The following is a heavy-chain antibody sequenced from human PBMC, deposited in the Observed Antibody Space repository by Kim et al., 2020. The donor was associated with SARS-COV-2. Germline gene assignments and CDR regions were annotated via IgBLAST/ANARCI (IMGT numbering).Heavy chain of an antibody. D-gene: IGHD5-18*01. Sequence: YAQKFQGRVTMTRDTSTSTVYVELSSLRSEDTAVYYCARDPVDAPMVLDYWGQGTLVTVSS. CDR3: ARDPVDAPMVLDY. J-gene: IGHJ4*02. V-gene: IGHV1-46*01.